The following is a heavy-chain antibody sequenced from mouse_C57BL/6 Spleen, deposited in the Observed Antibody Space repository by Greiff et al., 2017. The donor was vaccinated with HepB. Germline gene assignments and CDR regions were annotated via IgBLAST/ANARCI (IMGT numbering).Heavy chain of an antibody. CDR2: ISSGCSYT. Sequence: EVNVVESGGDLVKPGGSLKLSCAASGFTFSSYGMSWVRQTPDKRLEWVATISSGCSYTYYPDSVKGRFTIYRNNAKNTLYLQMSSLKSEDTAMYYCARSITTVVATGRDFDVWGTGTTVTVSS. D-gene: IGHD1-1*01. V-gene: IGHV5-6*01. CDR3: ARSITTVVATGRDFDV. CDR1: GFTFSSYG. J-gene: IGHJ1*03.